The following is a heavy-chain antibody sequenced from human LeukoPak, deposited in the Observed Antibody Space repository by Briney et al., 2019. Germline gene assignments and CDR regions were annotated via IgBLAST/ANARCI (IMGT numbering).Heavy chain of an antibody. D-gene: IGHD5-18*01. J-gene: IGHJ4*02. CDR2: MNPNSGNT. V-gene: IGHV1-8*01. Sequence: ASVKVSCKASGYTFTTYDINWVRQATGQGLEWMGWMNPNSGNTGYAQKFQGRVTMTRNTSISTAFMELSGLRSEDTAVYFCTRRNTAMVAGLDYWGQGSLVTVSS. CDR3: TRRNTAMVAGLDY. CDR1: GYTFTTYD.